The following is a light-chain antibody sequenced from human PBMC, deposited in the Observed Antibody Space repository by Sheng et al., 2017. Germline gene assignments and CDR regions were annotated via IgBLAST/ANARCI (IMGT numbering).Light chain of an antibody. Sequence: EIVMTQSPATLSVSPGERATLSCRASQSVSGNLAWYQQKPGQPPRLLIHGASTRATGVPARFSGSGSGTDFTLTISSLQSEDFAVYFCQQYNNWPPWTFGQGTRVEI. CDR1: QSVSGN. V-gene: IGKV3-15*01. J-gene: IGKJ1*01. CDR3: QQYNNWPPWT. CDR2: GAS.